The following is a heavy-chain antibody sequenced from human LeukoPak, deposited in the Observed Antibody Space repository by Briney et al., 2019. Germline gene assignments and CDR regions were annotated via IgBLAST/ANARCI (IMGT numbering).Heavy chain of an antibody. CDR2: IYYSGST. CDR3: ARLGITTGGWFGVSYSPY. D-gene: IGHD3-10*01. CDR1: GGSISSSSYY. J-gene: IGHJ4*02. V-gene: IGHV4-39*01. Sequence: PSETLSLTCTVSGGSISSSSYYWGWIRQPPGKGLEWIGSIYYSGSTYYNPSLKSRVTISVDTSKNQFSLKLSSVTAADTAVYYCARLGITTGGWFGVSYSPYWGQGTLVTVSS.